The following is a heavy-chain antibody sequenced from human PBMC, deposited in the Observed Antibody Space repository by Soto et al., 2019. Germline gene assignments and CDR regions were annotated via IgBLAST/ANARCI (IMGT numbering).Heavy chain of an antibody. CDR1: GFPFSHYW. CDR3: TSDTFGLRDT. J-gene: IGHJ4*02. V-gene: IGHV3-74*01. Sequence: PWGSLRLSCAASGFPFSHYWMHWVRQTPGKGLVWVSRINPAGTITNYADSVEVRCTISRDNADSALFLQLNSLSAKDTAIYYCTSDTFGLRDTWVQGTLVNVSS. CDR2: INPAGTIT. D-gene: IGHD3-16*01.